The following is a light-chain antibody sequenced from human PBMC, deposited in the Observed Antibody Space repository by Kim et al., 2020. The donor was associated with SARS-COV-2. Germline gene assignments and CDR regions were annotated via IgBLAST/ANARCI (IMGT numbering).Light chain of an antibody. J-gene: IGLJ3*02. V-gene: IGLV1-40*01. Sequence: RVTISCTGSSSNIGAGYDVHWYQQLPGTAPKLLIHGNSNRPSGVPDRFSGSKSGTSASLAITGLQAEDEADYYCQSYDSSLSGSVFGGGTQLTVL. CDR1: SSNIGAGYD. CDR2: GNS. CDR3: QSYDSSLSGSV.